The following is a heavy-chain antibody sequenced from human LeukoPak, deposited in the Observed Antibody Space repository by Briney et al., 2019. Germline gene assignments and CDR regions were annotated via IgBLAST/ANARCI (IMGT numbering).Heavy chain of an antibody. CDR1: GFTFSYYE. D-gene: IGHD4-17*01. CDR2: IGSGGGSM. Sequence: GGSLRLSCAASGFTFSYYEMNWVRQAPGKGLEWVSYIGSGGGSMYYADSVRGRFTSSRDNAKKSLYLQMNSLRVEDTAVYYCARDDYGGTFDAFDIWGQGAMVTVSS. V-gene: IGHV3-48*03. CDR3: ARDDYGGTFDAFDI. J-gene: IGHJ3*02.